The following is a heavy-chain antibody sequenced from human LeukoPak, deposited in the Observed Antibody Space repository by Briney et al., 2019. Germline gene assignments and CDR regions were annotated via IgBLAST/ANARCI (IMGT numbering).Heavy chain of an antibody. CDR3: ARGRIVGANVPLNY. CDR1: GGSFSGYY. D-gene: IGHD1-26*01. CDR2: INHSGST. Sequence: SETLSLTCAVYGGSFSGYYWSWIRQPPGKGLEWIGEINHSGSTNYNPSLESRVTISVDTSKNQFSLKLSSVTAADTAEYYCARGRIVGANVPLNYWGQGTLVTVSS. V-gene: IGHV4-34*01. J-gene: IGHJ4*02.